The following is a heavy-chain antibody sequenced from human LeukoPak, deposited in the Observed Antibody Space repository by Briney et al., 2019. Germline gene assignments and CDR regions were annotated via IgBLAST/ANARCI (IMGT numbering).Heavy chain of an antibody. CDR1: GYTFTSYY. D-gene: IGHD3-22*01. CDR2: INPSGGST. V-gene: IGHV1-46*01. Sequence: ASVKVSCKASGYTFTSYYMHWVREASGQGLEWMGIINPSGGSTNYAQKLQGRVTMTTDTSTSTAYMELRSLRSDDTAVYYCARMGLYDSSLYWGQGTLVTVSS. CDR3: ARMGLYDSSLY. J-gene: IGHJ4*02.